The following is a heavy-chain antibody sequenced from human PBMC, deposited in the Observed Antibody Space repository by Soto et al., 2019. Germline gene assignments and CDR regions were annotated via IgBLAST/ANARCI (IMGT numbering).Heavy chain of an antibody. Sequence: GGSLRLSCAASGFTFSSYAMHWVRQAPGKGLEWVAVISYDGSNKYYADSVKGRFTISRDNSKNTLYLQMNSLRAEDTAVYYCARDRWDSSSKVLIIYYYYGMDVWGQGTTVTVSS. D-gene: IGHD6-6*01. CDR1: GFTFSSYA. CDR3: ARDRWDSSSKVLIIYYYYGMDV. J-gene: IGHJ6*02. CDR2: ISYDGSNK. V-gene: IGHV3-30-3*01.